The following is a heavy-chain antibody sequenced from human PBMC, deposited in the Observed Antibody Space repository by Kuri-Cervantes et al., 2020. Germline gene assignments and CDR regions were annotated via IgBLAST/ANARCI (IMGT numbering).Heavy chain of an antibody. V-gene: IGHV3-30-3*01. CDR3: AKDELWFGELFHYGMDV. D-gene: IGHD3-10*01. CDR1: GFTFGSYA. CDR2: LSYAGSKK. Sequence: GGALRLPCPASGFTFGSYALHWVRQAPGKGLEWVAVLSYAGSKKYYADSVKGRFTISRDNSKITLYLQMTSLRAEDTAVYYCAKDELWFGELFHYGMDVWGQGTTVTVSS. J-gene: IGHJ6*02.